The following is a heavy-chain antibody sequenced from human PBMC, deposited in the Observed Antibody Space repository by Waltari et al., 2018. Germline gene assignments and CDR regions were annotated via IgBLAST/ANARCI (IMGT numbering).Heavy chain of an antibody. Sequence: QVQLQESGPGLVKPSETLSLTCTVSGGSASSASHYWRWIRQPPGKGLEWIGYIYYSGSTNYNPSLKSRVTISVDTSKNQFSLKLSSVTAADTAVYYCARGSAPGGYYYYMDVWGKGTTVTVSS. CDR3: ARGSAPGGYYYYMDV. D-gene: IGHD2-15*01. CDR2: IYYSGST. V-gene: IGHV4-61*01. J-gene: IGHJ6*03. CDR1: GGSASSASHY.